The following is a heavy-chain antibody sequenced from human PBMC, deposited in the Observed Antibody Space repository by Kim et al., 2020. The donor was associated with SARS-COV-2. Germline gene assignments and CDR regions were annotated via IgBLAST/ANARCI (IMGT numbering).Heavy chain of an antibody. V-gene: IGHV1-18*01. J-gene: IGHJ4*02. CDR3: ARDVGIGGYFDY. D-gene: IGHD1-26*01. Sequence: NYAQNCQGRVTMTTDTSTSTAYMELRSLRSDDTAVYYCARDVGIGGYFDYWGQGTLVTVSS.